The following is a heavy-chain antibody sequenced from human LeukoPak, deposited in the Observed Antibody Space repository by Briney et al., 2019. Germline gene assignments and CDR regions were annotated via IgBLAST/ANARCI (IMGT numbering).Heavy chain of an antibody. D-gene: IGHD2-15*01. CDR2: IIVILGVT. J-gene: IGHJ6*02. CDR1: GGPFNSYA. V-gene: IGHV1-69*04. Sequence: SVKVSCKAPGGPFNSYAINWVRQAPGQGLEWMGRIIVILGVTNYAQRFQGRVTISADKSTTTAYMELGNLTSEDTAVYYCARYIHPQGLVGYAMDVWGQGTTVIVSS. CDR3: ARYIHPQGLVGYAMDV.